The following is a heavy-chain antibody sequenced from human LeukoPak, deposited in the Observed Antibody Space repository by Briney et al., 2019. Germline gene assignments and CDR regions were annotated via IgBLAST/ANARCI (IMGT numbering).Heavy chain of an antibody. V-gene: IGHV3-21*06. Sequence: PGGSLRLSCAASDFTFSAYTMNWTRLAPGKGLEWVSSISSSRTYIYYADSVKGRFTISRDNAKNSLYLQMNSLRAEDTALYFCARDSDYGDYFDHWGQGTLVTVSS. CDR3: ARDSDYGDYFDH. CDR2: ISSSRTYI. J-gene: IGHJ4*02. CDR1: DFTFSAYT. D-gene: IGHD4-17*01.